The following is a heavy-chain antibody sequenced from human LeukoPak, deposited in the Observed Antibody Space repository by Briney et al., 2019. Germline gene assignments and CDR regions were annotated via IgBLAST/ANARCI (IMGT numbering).Heavy chain of an antibody. CDR1: GFTFSSYA. D-gene: IGHD2-21*01. J-gene: IGHJ3*02. CDR3: VKRGVWSKDVFDM. CDR2: IRSNGGTT. Sequence: GGSLRLSCSASGFTFSSYAMHWVRQAPGKGLEYVSAIRSNGGTTYYADSVKGRFTISRDNSKNTLYLQMSSLIAEETAVYYGVKRGVWSKDVFDMCGQGTMVTVPS. V-gene: IGHV3-64D*09.